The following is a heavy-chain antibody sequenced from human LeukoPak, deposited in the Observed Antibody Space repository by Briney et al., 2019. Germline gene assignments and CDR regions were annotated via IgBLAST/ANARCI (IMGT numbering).Heavy chain of an antibody. Sequence: PGGSLRLSCAASGFTFSTYSMNWVRQAPGKGLEWVASITPVTNYINYLDSVKGRFTISRDNAKNSLYLQMNSLRAEDTAVYYCARQWGSDAFDIWGQGTMVTVSS. CDR2: ITPVTNYI. V-gene: IGHV3-21*01. J-gene: IGHJ3*02. D-gene: IGHD1-26*01. CDR1: GFTFSTYS. CDR3: ARQWGSDAFDI.